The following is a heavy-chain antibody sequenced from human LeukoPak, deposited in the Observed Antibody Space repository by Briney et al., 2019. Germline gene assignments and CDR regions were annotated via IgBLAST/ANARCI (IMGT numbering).Heavy chain of an antibody. Sequence: SETLSLTCGVYGGSFSGYTWDWIRQPPGKGLEWIGEINDIGNTNYNPSLKSRLTISVDKSKNQFSLKVSSVTAADTAVYYCVRRGYDSGQEIGDYWGQGTLVTVSS. CDR2: INDIGNT. CDR1: GGSFSGYT. D-gene: IGHD5-18*01. J-gene: IGHJ4*02. V-gene: IGHV4-34*01. CDR3: VRRGYDSGQEIGDY.